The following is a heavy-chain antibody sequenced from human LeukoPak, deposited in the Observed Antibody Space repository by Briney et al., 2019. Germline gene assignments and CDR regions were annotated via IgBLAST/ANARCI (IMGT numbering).Heavy chain of an antibody. V-gene: IGHV4-31*03. J-gene: IGHJ4*02. CDR2: IYYSGTA. Sequence: SQTLSLTCTVTGGSISSGDFYWSWVRQHPEKGLEWIGYIYYSGTAYYNPSLKSRVTMSVDTSKNQFSLKLDSVTAADTAVYYCARFSNAHGVKFDYWGQGTLVTVSS. D-gene: IGHD2-8*01. CDR3: ARFSNAHGVKFDY. CDR1: GGSISSGDFY.